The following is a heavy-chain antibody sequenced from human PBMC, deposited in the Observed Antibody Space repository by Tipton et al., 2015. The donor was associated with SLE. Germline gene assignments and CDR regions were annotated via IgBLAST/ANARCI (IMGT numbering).Heavy chain of an antibody. D-gene: IGHD1-26*01. V-gene: IGHV1-2*02. CDR1: GYTFTGYY. CDR3: ARSQERSSAGPIDY. J-gene: IGHJ4*02. Sequence: QVQLVQSGAEVKKPGASVKVSCKASGYTFTGYYMHWVRQAPGQGLEWMGWINPNSGGTHYAQQFQGRVTMTRDTSISTAYMELSRLRSDDTAEYYCARSQERSSAGPIDYWGQGTLVTVSS. CDR2: INPNSGGT.